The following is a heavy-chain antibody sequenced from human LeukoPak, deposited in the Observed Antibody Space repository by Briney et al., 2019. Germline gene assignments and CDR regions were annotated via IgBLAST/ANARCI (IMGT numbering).Heavy chain of an antibody. CDR2: ISSSGGST. J-gene: IGHJ4*02. D-gene: IGHD2-2*01. Sequence: GGSLRLSCSASGFSFSSYAMHWVRQAPGERLQHVSAISSSGGSTYYADSVKGRFTISRDNSKNTLYLQMSSLRAEDTAVYYCAREACSSTSCYDFDYWGQGTLVTVFS. CDR1: GFSFSSYA. CDR3: AREACSSTSCYDFDY. V-gene: IGHV3-64D*06.